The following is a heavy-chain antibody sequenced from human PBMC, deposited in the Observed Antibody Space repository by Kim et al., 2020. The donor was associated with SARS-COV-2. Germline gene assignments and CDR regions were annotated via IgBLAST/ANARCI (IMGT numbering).Heavy chain of an antibody. J-gene: IGHJ4*02. CDR2: INPDTGGR. V-gene: IGHV1-46*03. CDR3: AREAAHKFDY. CDR1: GYTFTTFM. Sequence: ASVKVSCKASGYTFTTFMMHWVRQAPGQGLEWMTIINPDTGGRGYAPTFQGRLTVTRDTSTNTVFMELSSLRSEDTAVYYCAREAAHKFDYWGQGTPVTVAS.